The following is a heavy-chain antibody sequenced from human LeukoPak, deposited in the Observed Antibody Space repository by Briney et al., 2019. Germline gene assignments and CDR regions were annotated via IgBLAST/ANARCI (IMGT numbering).Heavy chain of an antibody. CDR1: GFIFSSYG. J-gene: IGHJ4*02. CDR2: IRYDGSNK. Sequence: AGGSLRLSCAASGFIFSSYGMHWVRQAPGKGLEWVAFIRYDGSNKYYADSVKGRFTISRDNSKNTLYLQMNSLRAEDTAVYYCASPGGPYSSSWPYDYWGQGTLVTVSS. D-gene: IGHD6-13*01. CDR3: ASPGGPYSSSWPYDY. V-gene: IGHV3-30*02.